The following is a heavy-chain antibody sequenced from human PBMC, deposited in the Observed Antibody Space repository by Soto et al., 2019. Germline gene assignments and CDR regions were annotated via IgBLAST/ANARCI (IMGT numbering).Heavy chain of an antibody. V-gene: IGHV3-30-3*01. CDR1: GFTFSSYA. Sequence: QVQLVESGGGVVQPGRSLRLSCAASGFTFSSYAMHWVRQAPGKGLEWVAVISYDGSNKYYADSVKGRFTISRDNSKNXXYLQMNSLRAEDTAVYYCARDWYGRDSSSWYGADYWGQGTLVTVSS. D-gene: IGHD6-13*01. CDR2: ISYDGSNK. J-gene: IGHJ4*02. CDR3: ARDWYGRDSSSWYGADY.